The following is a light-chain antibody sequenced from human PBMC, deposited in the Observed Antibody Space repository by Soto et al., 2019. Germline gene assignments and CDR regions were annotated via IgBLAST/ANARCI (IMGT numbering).Light chain of an antibody. CDR1: QSVSSN. J-gene: IGKJ3*01. CDR3: QHYNNWPPKFT. V-gene: IGKV3-15*01. Sequence: EIVMTQSPATLSVSPGERATLSGRASQSVSSNLAWYQQKPGQAPRLLIYGASTRATGIPARFSGSGSGTEFTLTISSLQSEDFAVYYCQHYNNWPPKFTFGPGTQVDIK. CDR2: GAS.